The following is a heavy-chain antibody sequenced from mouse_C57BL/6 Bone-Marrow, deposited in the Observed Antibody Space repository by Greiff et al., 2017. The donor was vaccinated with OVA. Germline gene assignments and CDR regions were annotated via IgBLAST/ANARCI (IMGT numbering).Heavy chain of an antibody. Sequence: QVQLQQSGAELAGPGASVKLSCKASGYTFTSYGISWVKQRTGQGLEWIGEIYPRSGNTYYNEKFKGKATLTADKSSSTAYMELRSLTSEDSAVDFYAGFFITTLRRYFDYWGQGTSLTVSS. CDR3: AGFFITTLRRYFDY. V-gene: IGHV1-81*01. CDR2: IYPRSGNT. CDR1: GYTFTSYG. J-gene: IGHJ2*02. D-gene: IGHD1-1*01.